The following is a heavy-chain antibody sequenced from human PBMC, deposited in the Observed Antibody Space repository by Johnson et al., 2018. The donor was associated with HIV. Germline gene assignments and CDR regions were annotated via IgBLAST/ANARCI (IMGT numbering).Heavy chain of an antibody. D-gene: IGHD2-15*01. CDR1: GFTFSSYA. Sequence: VQLVESGGGLVQPGGSLRLSCAASGFTFSSYAMHWVRQAPGKGLEYVSAISSNGGSTYYANSVKGRFTISRDNSKNTLYLQMNSLRAEDTAVYYCARGGGAFDIWGQGTMVTVSS. CDR2: ISSNGGST. J-gene: IGHJ3*02. CDR3: ARGGGAFDI. V-gene: IGHV3-64*01.